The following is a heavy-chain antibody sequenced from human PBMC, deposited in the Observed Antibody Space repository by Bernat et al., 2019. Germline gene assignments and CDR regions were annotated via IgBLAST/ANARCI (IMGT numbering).Heavy chain of an antibody. CDR1: GFTFSSHG. V-gene: IGHV3-30*18. D-gene: IGHD1-1*01. J-gene: IGHJ6*02. CDR2: ISYDGSNK. CDR3: AKDRAGAMEYYYGMEV. Sequence: QMQLVESGGGVVQPGRSLRLSCAASGFTFSSHGMHWVRQAPGKGLEWVAVISYDGSNKYYADSVKGRFTISRYNSKNTLYLKMNSLRIEDTAVYYCAKDRAGAMEYYYGMEVWGQGTTVTVSS.